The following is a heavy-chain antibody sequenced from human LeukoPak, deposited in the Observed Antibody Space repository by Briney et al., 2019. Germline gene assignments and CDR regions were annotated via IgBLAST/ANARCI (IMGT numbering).Heavy chain of an antibody. D-gene: IGHD1-20*01. CDR1: GHSFSSHW. J-gene: IGHJ4*02. V-gene: IGHV5-51*03. Sequence: GESLKISCKVSGHSFSSHWISWVRQMPGKGLEWMGAIYPGDSQIKYSPSFQGQVTISADKSISSAYLQWTSLKASDTAMYYCARTMYNWNDSGYDYWGQGTLVTVSS. CDR2: IYPGDSQI. CDR3: ARTMYNWNDSGYDY.